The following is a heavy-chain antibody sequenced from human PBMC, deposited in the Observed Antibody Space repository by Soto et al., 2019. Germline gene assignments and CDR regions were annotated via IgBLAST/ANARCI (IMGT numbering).Heavy chain of an antibody. CDR1: GDSISSSTYF. D-gene: IGHD1-26*01. Sequence: QLQLQESGPGLVKPSETLSLTCTVSGDSISSSTYFWGWIRQPPGKGLEWIGSVDYSGTTYYNTSLRTRATISVDTSQNQFSLKLSSVTAADPAVYYCARHGANSGSYSEYFQHWGQGTLVTVSS. CDR3: ARHGANSGSYSEYFQH. CDR2: VDYSGTT. J-gene: IGHJ1*01. V-gene: IGHV4-39*01.